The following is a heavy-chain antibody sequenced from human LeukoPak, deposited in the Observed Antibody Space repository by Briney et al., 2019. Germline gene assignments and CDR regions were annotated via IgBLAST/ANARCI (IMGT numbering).Heavy chain of an antibody. CDR2: IRYDGSDK. CDR1: GFTFSSYG. D-gene: IGHD1-7*01. J-gene: IGHJ4*02. Sequence: GGSLRLSCAASGFTFSSYGMHWVRQAPGKGLEWVVFIRYDGSDKDYVDSVKGRFTISRDNSKNTLYLQMNSLRAEDTAVYYCAKDRDKGNYYFDYWGQGTLVTVSS. V-gene: IGHV3-30*02. CDR3: AKDRDKGNYYFDY.